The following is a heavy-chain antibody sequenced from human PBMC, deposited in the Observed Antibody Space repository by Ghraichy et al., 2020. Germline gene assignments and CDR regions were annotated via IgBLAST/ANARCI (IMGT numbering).Heavy chain of an antibody. Sequence: EPLSLTCTVSGGSIYSGGFCWNWIRQPPGMGLEWIGSICSSGSTYYNPSVNSRVSISVGTSKNQFSLKQTSVSAADTAVYYCARSTGSDFYWGPGILVTVSP. D-gene: IGHD1-26*01. V-gene: IGHV4-39*01. CDR1: GGSIYSGGFC. CDR2: ICSSGST. CDR3: ARSTGSDFY. J-gene: IGHJ4*02.